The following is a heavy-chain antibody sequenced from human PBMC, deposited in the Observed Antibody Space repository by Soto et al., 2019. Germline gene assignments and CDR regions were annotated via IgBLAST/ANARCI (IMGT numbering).Heavy chain of an antibody. CDR2: INSDGSST. CDR3: ARGYSSGWFQVGAFDI. CDR1: GFTFSSYW. V-gene: IGHV3-74*01. J-gene: IGHJ3*02. D-gene: IGHD6-19*01. Sequence: EVQLVESGGGLVQPGGSLRLSCAASGFTFSSYWMHWVRQAPGKGLVWVSRINSDGSSTSYADSVKGRFTISRDNAKNTLNLQMNSLRAEDTAVYYCARGYSSGWFQVGAFDIWGQGTMVTVSS.